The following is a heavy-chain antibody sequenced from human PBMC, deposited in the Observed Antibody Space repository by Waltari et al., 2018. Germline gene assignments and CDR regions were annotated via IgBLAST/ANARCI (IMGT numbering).Heavy chain of an antibody. Sequence: RPPQGKGLEWTGNIHNRGNANYRPSLISRVTIALDTSKNQFSLSLSSVTAADTAVYYCAGELGDCSGGSCYGDFDFWGLGTLVNVSS. J-gene: IGHJ4*02. V-gene: IGHV4-59*01. D-gene: IGHD2-15*01. CDR3: AGELGDCSGGSCYGDFDF. CDR2: IHNRGNA.